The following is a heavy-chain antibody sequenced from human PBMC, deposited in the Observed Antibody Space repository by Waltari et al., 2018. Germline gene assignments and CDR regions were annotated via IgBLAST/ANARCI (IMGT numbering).Heavy chain of an antibody. D-gene: IGHD3-16*01. CDR1: GFIFSSAL. CDR2: VKSKTDGGTT. CDR3: TTDVAFGILLIPY. Sequence: EVQLVESGGGLATPGGSLRLTCAASGFIFSSALINWVRQAPGKGLEWVGRVKSKTDGGTTDYAAPVKGRFTISRDDSKNTLYLQMNSLKTEDTAVYYCTTDVAFGILLIPYWGQGTRVTVSS. J-gene: IGHJ4*02. V-gene: IGHV3-15*01.